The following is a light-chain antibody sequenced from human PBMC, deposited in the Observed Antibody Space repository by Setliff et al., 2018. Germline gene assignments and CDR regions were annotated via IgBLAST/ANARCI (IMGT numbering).Light chain of an antibody. Sequence: QSVLTQPPSASGAPGQRVTISCTGLSSNIGAGYEVRWYQRFPGTALKLLIYTNTNRPSGVPDRFSASKSGTSASLAITGLQAEDEADYYCQSYDSSLSAVVFGGGTKVTVL. CDR1: SSNIGAGYE. J-gene: IGLJ2*01. CDR2: TNT. CDR3: QSYDSSLSAVV. V-gene: IGLV1-40*01.